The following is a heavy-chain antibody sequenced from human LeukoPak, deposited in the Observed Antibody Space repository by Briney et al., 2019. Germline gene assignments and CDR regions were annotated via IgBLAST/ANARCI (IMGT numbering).Heavy chain of an antibody. Sequence: GGSLRLSCAASGFTFSNYAMTWVRQAPGKGLEWVSSISSSSSYIYYADSVKGRFTISRDNAKNSLYLQMNSLRAEDTAVYYCARVASSSWYSPDYWGQGTLVTVSS. V-gene: IGHV3-21*01. CDR3: ARVASSSWYSPDY. J-gene: IGHJ4*02. CDR1: GFTFSNYA. D-gene: IGHD6-13*01. CDR2: ISSSSSYI.